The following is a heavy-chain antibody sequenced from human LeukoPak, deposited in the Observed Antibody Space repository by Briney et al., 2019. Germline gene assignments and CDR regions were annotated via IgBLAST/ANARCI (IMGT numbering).Heavy chain of an antibody. CDR3: ARDPLRLECGGDCDAPTAGTSGYFQP. D-gene: IGHD2-21*01. CDR1: GGTFSSYA. V-gene: IGHV1-69*13. CDR2: IIPIFGTA. J-gene: IGHJ1*01. Sequence: SVKVSCKASGGTFSSYAISWVRQAPGQGLEWMGGIIPIFGTANYAQKFQGRVTITADESTSTAYMELSSLRSEDTAVYYCARDPLRLECGGDCDAPTAGTSGYFQPGGQRA.